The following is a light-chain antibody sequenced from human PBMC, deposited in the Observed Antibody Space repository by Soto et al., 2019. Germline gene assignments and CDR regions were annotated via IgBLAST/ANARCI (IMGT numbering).Light chain of an antibody. CDR1: QSISKC. CDR3: QQYNDYS. CDR2: DAS. J-gene: IGKJ1*01. V-gene: IGKV1-5*01. Sequence: IQMTQSPSTLSASVGDRVTITCRASQSISKCVAWYHQRPGKAPDLLIYDASHLQSGVPSRFRGSGSGTEFTLTISRLQPDDFGTYYCQQYNDYSFGQGTKVDIK.